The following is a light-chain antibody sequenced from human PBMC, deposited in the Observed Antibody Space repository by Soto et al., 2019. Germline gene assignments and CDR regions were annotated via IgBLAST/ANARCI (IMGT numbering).Light chain of an antibody. CDR2: EGS. Sequence: QSVLTQPASVSGSPGQSITISCTGTSSDVGTYNLVSWYQQHPGKAPNLMIYEGSKRPSGVSNSFSGSKSGNTAALTISGLQAEDEADYYCCSYAGSSTFVVFGGGTKVTVL. V-gene: IGLV2-23*01. CDR3: CSYAGSSTFVV. J-gene: IGLJ2*01. CDR1: SSDVGTYNL.